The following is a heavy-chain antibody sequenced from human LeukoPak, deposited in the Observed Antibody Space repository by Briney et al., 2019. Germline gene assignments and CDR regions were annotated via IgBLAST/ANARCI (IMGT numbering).Heavy chain of an antibody. V-gene: IGHV1-18*01. J-gene: IGHJ4*02. CDR2: ISAYNGNT. CDR1: GYTFTSYG. CDR3: ARAPRQYYYDSSGYHY. Sequence: ASVKVSCKASGYTFTSYGISWVRQAPGQGLEWMGWISAYNGNTNYAQELQGRVTMTTDTSTSTAYMELRSLRSDDTAVYYCARAPRQYYYDSSGYHYWGQGTLVTVSS. D-gene: IGHD3-22*01.